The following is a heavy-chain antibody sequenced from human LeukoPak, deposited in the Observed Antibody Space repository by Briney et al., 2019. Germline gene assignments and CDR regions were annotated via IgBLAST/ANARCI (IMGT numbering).Heavy chain of an antibody. V-gene: IGHV4-59*01. CDR3: ARGVGQQLANWFDP. D-gene: IGHD6-13*01. CDR2: IYYSGST. CDR1: GGSISSYY. J-gene: IGHJ5*02. Sequence: PSETLSLTCTVSGGSISSYYWSWIRQPPGKGLEWIGYIYYSGSTNYNPSLKSRVTISVDTSKNQFSLKLSSVTAADTAVYYCARGVGQQLANWFDPWGQGTLVTVSS.